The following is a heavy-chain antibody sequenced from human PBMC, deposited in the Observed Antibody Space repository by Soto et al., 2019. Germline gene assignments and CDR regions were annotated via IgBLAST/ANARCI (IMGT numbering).Heavy chain of an antibody. V-gene: IGHV3-21*01. CDR1: GFAFNNYG. CDR2: ISKSDYT. Sequence: VGSPVLCCTFSGFAFNNYGINWVLQAPGKRLEWVSSISKSDYTYYSDSVKGRFAISRDNAKSSVSLQMNTLRVEDTAVYYCAREDSIIITAVSDFWGQGTLVTVSS. J-gene: IGHJ4*02. D-gene: IGHD3-22*01. CDR3: AREDSIIITAVSDF.